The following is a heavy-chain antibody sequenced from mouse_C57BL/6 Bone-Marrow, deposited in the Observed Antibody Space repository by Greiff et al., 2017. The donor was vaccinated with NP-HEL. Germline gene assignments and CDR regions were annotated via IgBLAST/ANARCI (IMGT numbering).Heavy chain of an antibody. CDR3: ARQAAQAPYYAMDY. CDR1: GFSLTSYG. D-gene: IGHD3-2*02. V-gene: IGHV2-6-1*01. J-gene: IGHJ4*01. Sequence: QVQLKESGPGLVAPSQSLSITCTVSGFSLTSYGVHWVRQPPGKGLEWLVVIWSDGSTTYNSALKSRLSISKDNSKSQVFLKMNSLQTDYTAMYYCARQAAQAPYYAMDYWGQGTSVTVSS. CDR2: IWSDGST.